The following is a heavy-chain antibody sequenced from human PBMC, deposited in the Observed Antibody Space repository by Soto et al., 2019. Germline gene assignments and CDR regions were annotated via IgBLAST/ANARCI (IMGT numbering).Heavy chain of an antibody. CDR1: GYSISSSNW. J-gene: IGHJ4*02. D-gene: IGHD6-13*01. Sequence: SETLSLTCAVSGYSISSSNWWGWIRQPPGKGLEWIGYIYYSGTTYYNPSLKSRVTMSVDTSKNQFSLKLTNMDPVDTATYYCARIREGGRQQLVLDYFDYWGQGTLVTVSS. CDR2: IYYSGTT. CDR3: ARIREGGRQQLVLDYFDY. V-gene: IGHV4-28*01.